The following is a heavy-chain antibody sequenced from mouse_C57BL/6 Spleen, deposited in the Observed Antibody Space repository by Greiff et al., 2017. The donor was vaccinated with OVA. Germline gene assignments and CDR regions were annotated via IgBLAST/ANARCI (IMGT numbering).Heavy chain of an antibody. J-gene: IGHJ4*01. Sequence: EVQLQESGGGLVQPKGSLKLSCAASGFSFNTYAMNWVRQAPGKGLEWVARIRSKSNNYATYYADSVKDRFTISRDDSESMLYLQMNNLKTEDTAMYYCVRHKERGYAMDYWGQGTSVTVSS. CDR3: VRHKERGYAMDY. V-gene: IGHV10-1*01. CDR1: GFSFNTYA. CDR2: IRSKSNNYAT.